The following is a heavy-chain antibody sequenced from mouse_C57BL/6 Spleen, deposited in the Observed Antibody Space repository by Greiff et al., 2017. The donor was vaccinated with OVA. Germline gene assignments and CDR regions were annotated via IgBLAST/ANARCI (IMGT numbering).Heavy chain of an antibody. V-gene: IGHV1-54*01. J-gene: IGHJ3*01. D-gene: IGHD1-1*01. CDR1: GYAFTNYL. Sequence: VQLQQSGAELVRPGTSVKVSCKASGYAFTNYLIEWVKQRPGQGLEWIGVINPGSGGTNYNEKFKGKATLTADKSSSTAYMQLSSLTSEDSAVXFGAEPLLLGLAYGAKGLWSLSLQ. CDR2: INPGSGGT. CDR3: AEPLLLGLAY.